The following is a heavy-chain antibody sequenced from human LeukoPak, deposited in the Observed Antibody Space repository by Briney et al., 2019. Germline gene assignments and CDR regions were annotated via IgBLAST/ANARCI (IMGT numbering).Heavy chain of an antibody. J-gene: IGHJ4*02. CDR1: GFTFSASA. D-gene: IGHD6-19*01. CDR2: IRSKADTYTT. Sequence: PGGSLRLSCAASGFTFSASAVHWVRRASGKGLEWVGRIRSKADTYTTSYAASVKGRFTISRDDSKNTAFLQLNSLKTEDMAVYYCTREYSSGWPFDFWGQGTLVTVSS. CDR3: TREYSSGWPFDF. V-gene: IGHV3-73*01.